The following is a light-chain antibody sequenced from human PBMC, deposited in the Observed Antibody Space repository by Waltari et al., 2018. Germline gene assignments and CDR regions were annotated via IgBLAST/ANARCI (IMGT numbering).Light chain of an antibody. CDR3: PQRSNWPLLT. J-gene: IGKJ4*01. Sequence: EIVLTQSPATLSLSPGERATLSCRASQSVSSYLAWYQQKPGQAPRLLIYDASNRATGIPARFSGSGAGTDFTLTISSLEPEDFAVYYCPQRSNWPLLTFGGGTKVEIK. CDR2: DAS. CDR1: QSVSSY. V-gene: IGKV3-11*01.